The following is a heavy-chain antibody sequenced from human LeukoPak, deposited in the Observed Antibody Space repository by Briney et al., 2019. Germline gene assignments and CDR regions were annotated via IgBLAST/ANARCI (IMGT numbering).Heavy chain of an antibody. J-gene: IGHJ4*02. CDR1: GFTFSSYW. CDR2: ISSSSSTI. Sequence: PGGSLRLSCAASGFTFSSYWMSWVRQAPGKGLEWVSYISSSSSTIYYADSVKGRFTISRDNAKNSLYLQMNSLRAEDTAVYYCARDVGALLDDGYNVPSDYWSQGTLVTVSS. V-gene: IGHV3-48*04. CDR3: ARDVGALLDDGYNVPSDY. D-gene: IGHD5-24*01.